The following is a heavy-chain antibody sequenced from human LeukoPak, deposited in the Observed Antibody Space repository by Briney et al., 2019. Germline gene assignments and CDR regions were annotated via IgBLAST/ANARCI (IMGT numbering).Heavy chain of an antibody. V-gene: IGHV3-33*06. Sequence: VGSLRLSCAASGFTFSSYGMHWVRQAPGKGLEWVAVIWYDGSNKYYADSVKGRFTISRDNSKNTLYLQMNSLRAEDTAVYYCAKLKGSSGWYPQDYWGQGTLVSVSS. J-gene: IGHJ4*02. CDR2: IWYDGSNK. CDR3: AKLKGSSGWYPQDY. D-gene: IGHD6-19*01. CDR1: GFTFSSYG.